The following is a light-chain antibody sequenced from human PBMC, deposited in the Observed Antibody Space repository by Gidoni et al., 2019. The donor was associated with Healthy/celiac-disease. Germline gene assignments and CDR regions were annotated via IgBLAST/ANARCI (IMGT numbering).Light chain of an antibody. CDR3: QQYNSYSPYT. CDR1: QSISSW. CDR2: DAS. Sequence: DIQMTQSPSTLSASVGDRVTITCRASQSISSWLAWYQQKPGKAPKLLIYDASSLESGVPSRFSGSGSGTEFTLTISSLQPDDFATYYCQQYNSYSPYTFGQXTKLEIK. J-gene: IGKJ2*01. V-gene: IGKV1-5*01.